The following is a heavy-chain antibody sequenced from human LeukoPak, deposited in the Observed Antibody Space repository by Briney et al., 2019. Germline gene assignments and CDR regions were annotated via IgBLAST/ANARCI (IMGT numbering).Heavy chain of an antibody. CDR2: ISSSGSTI. V-gene: IGHV3-48*03. D-gene: IGHD6-19*01. Sequence: HPGGSLRLSCAASGFTFSNYEMNWVRQAPGKGLEWVSYISSSGSTIYYGDSVKGRFTISRDNAKNSLYLQMNSLRAEDTAVYYCARERAVAGAFDYWGQGTLVTVSS. CDR1: GFTFSNYE. CDR3: ARERAVAGAFDY. J-gene: IGHJ4*02.